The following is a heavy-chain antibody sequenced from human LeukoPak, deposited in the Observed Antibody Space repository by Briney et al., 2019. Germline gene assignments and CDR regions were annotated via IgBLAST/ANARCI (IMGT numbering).Heavy chain of an antibody. CDR1: GYTFTSYY. CDR2: INPSGGST. D-gene: IGHD5-24*01. CDR3: ARVGWLQYLAY. J-gene: IGHJ4*02. V-gene: IGHV1-46*01. Sequence: ASVKVSCTASGYTFTSYYMHWVRQAPGQGLEWMGIINPSGGSTSYAQKFQGRVTMTRDTSTSTVYMELSSLRSEDTAVYYCARVGWLQYLAYWGQGTLVTVSS.